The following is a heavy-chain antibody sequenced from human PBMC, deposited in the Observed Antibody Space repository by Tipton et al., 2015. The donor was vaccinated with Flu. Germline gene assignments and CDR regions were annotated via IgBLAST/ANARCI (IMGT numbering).Heavy chain of an antibody. CDR2: VSRTGST. J-gene: IGHJ5*02. Sequence: TLSLTCAVSGDSISSDFYWAWIRQFPGKGLEWIGTVSRTGSTIYNPSLKSRVTISVDASKNHFSLKLNSVTAADTAVYFCVRRDYSNYVSDPKNWLDPWGPGTLVTVSS. CDR3: VRRDYSNYVSDPKNWLDP. CDR1: GDSISSDFY. V-gene: IGHV4-38-2*01. D-gene: IGHD4-11*01.